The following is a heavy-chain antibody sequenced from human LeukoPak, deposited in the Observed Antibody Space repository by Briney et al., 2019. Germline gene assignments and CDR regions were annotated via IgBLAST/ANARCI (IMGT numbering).Heavy chain of an antibody. CDR2: ISAYNGNT. CDR3: ARASVASVGHDY. V-gene: IGHV1-18*01. J-gene: IGHJ4*02. CDR1: GYTFTTYG. D-gene: IGHD3/OR15-3a*01. Sequence: ALVKVSCKASGYTFTTYGITWVRLAPGQGLEWMGWISAYNGNTNYAQKFQGRVTMTTDTSSSTAYMELRSLNSDDTAVYYCARASVASVGHDYWGQGTLVTVSS.